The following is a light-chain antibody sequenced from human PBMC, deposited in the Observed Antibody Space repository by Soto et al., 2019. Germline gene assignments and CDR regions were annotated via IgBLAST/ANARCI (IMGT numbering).Light chain of an antibody. CDR2: GAS. CDR3: QQYNNWPPKT. CDR1: QSVSSN. J-gene: IGKJ1*01. Sequence: IVLTHSPATLSLSPCKRATLSFSASQSVSSNLAWYQQKPGQAPRLLIYGASTRATGIPARFSGSGSGTEFTLTISSLQSEDFAVYYCQQYNNWPPKTFGQGTKVDIK. V-gene: IGKV3-15*01.